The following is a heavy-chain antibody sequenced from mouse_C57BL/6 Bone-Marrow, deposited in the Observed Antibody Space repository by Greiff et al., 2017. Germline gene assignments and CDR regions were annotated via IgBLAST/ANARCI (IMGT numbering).Heavy chain of an antibody. CDR1: GFTIKNSY. J-gene: IGHJ3*01. CDR3: AYGSLLVSPWLLR. CDR2: IDPANGNT. V-gene: IGHV14-3*01. Sequence: EVKLVESVAELVRPGASVKLSCTASGFTIKNSYMHWVKQRPEQGLEWIGRIDPANGNTNYAPKFQGKATLPADKSSNTAYLQLSSLTSEDTAIYYCAYGSLLVSPWLLRWGQGTLVTVSA. D-gene: IGHD6-2*01.